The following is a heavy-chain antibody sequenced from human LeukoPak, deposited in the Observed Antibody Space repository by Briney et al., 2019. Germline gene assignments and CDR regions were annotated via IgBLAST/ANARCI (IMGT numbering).Heavy chain of an antibody. V-gene: IGHV4-34*01. CDR2: IYYSGST. CDR1: GGSFSGYY. Sequence: SETLSLTCAVYGGSFSGYYWSWIRQPPGKGLEWIGSIYYSGSTYYNPSLKSRVTISVDTSKNQFSLKLSSVTAADTAVYYCAREIDWGRGTMVTVSS. CDR3: AREID. J-gene: IGHJ3*01.